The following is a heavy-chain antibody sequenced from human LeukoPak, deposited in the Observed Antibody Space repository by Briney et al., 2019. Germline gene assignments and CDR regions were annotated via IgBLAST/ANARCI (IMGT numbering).Heavy chain of an antibody. J-gene: IGHJ4*02. V-gene: IGHV4-4*07. CDR1: AGSITGYY. CDR3: ARQIASAGTAGFDF. CDR2: ISDSGRT. D-gene: IGHD6-13*01. Sequence: SETLSLTCTVSAGSITGYYWTWIRQPAREGLEWVGRISDSGRTYYNPSLESRVTISLDTSNNQFSLKVTSVTAADTAVYYCARQIASAGTAGFDFWGQGALVTVSS.